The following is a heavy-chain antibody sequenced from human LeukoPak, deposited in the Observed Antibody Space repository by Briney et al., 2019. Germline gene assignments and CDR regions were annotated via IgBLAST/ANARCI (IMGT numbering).Heavy chain of an antibody. V-gene: IGHV3-30-3*01. CDR3: ARDKLQGYYYYYMDV. D-gene: IGHD5-24*01. CDR2: ISYDGSNK. Sequence: PGGSLRLSCAASGFTFSSYAMHWVRQAPGKGLEWVAVISYDGSNKYYADSVKGRFTISRDNSKNTLYLQMNSLRAEDTAVYYCARDKLQGYYYYYMDVWGKGTTVTVSS. CDR1: GFTFSSYA. J-gene: IGHJ6*03.